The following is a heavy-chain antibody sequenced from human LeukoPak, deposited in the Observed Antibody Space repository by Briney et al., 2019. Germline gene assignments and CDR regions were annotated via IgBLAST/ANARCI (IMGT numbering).Heavy chain of an antibody. CDR1: GGSISSYY. Sequence: SETLSLTCTVSGGSISSYYWSWIRQPPGKGLEWIGYIYYSGSTNYNPSLKSRVTISVDTSKNQLSLKLSSVTAADTAVYYCAKGTLWSNEYYFDYWGQGTLVTVSS. CDR3: AKGTLWSNEYYFDY. V-gene: IGHV4-59*08. D-gene: IGHD5-18*01. CDR2: IYYSGST. J-gene: IGHJ4*02.